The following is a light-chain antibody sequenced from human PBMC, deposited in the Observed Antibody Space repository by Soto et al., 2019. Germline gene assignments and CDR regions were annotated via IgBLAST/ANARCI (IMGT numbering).Light chain of an antibody. Sequence: ETVMTQSPATLSVSPGERATLSCRASQSVSSNLAWYQQKPGQPPRLLIYDISTRATGIPTRFSGSGSGTEFTLTISSLQSEDFAVYYCQQYHNWWTFGQGTKVEIK. V-gene: IGKV3D-15*01. CDR2: DIS. CDR1: QSVSSN. CDR3: QQYHNWWT. J-gene: IGKJ1*01.